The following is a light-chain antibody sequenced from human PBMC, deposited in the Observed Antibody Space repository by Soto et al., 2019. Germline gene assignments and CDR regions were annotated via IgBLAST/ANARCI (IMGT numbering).Light chain of an antibody. CDR2: AAD. Sequence: DIQMTQSPSSLSASVGDRVTITCRAIQSISSYLNWYQQKPGKAPSLLIFAADNLQDGVPSRFSGSGSGTDFTLTISSLEPEDFAVYYCQQRYSWPPRVTFGPGTKVDIK. V-gene: IGKV1-39*01. CDR3: QQRYSWPPRVT. CDR1: QSISSY. J-gene: IGKJ3*01.